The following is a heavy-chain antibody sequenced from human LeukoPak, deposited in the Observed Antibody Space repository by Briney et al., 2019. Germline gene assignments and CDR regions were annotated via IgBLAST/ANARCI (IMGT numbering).Heavy chain of an antibody. Sequence: GGSLRFSCAASGFTFSSYWMTWVRQAPGKGLERVANIKQDGSEKYYVDSVKGRFTISKDNAKNSLYLQMNSLRAEDTAVYYCARGDHKNYGLDYFYFWGQGTLVTGSS. CDR1: GFTFSSYW. CDR2: IKQDGSEK. J-gene: IGHJ4*02. V-gene: IGHV3-7*01. D-gene: IGHD1-7*01. CDR3: ARGDHKNYGLDYFYF.